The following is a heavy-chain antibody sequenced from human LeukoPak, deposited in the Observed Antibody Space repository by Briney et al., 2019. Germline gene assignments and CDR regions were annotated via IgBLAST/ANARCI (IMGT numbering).Heavy chain of an antibody. Sequence: GGSLRLSCTASGFAFSVFDIHWVRQAPGKGLEWVSSISSSSSYIYYADSVKGRFTISRDNAKNSLYLQMNSLRAEDTAVYYCAREAAGTPNFDYWGQGTLVTVSS. CDR3: AREAAGTPNFDY. D-gene: IGHD6-13*01. CDR2: ISSSSSYI. J-gene: IGHJ4*02. CDR1: GFAFSVFD. V-gene: IGHV3-21*01.